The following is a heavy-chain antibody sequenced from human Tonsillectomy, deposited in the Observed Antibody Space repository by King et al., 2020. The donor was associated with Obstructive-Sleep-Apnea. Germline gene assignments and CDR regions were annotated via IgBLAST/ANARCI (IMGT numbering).Heavy chain of an antibody. CDR2: INHGGST. Sequence: VQLQQWGAGLLKPSETLSLTCAVSGGSFSGYYWSWIRQPPGKGLEWIGEINHGGSTDYNPSLKSRVTISVDTSNNQFSLRLTSVTAADTAVYYCARGRGAQFDPWGQGNMVTVSS. CDR3: ARGRGAQFDP. J-gene: IGHJ5*02. CDR1: GGSFSGYY. D-gene: IGHD3-10*01. V-gene: IGHV4-34*01.